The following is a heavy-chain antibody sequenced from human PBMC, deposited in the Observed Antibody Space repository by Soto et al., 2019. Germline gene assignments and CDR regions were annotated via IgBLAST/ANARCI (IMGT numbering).Heavy chain of an antibody. J-gene: IGHJ4*02. D-gene: IGHD2-21*01. CDR1: GGTFSSYT. CDR2: ISAYNGNT. V-gene: IGHV1-18*01. CDR3: ARDGRIQGFDY. Sequence: GASVKVSCKASGGTFSSYTISWVRQAPGQGLEWMGWISAYNGNTNYAQKLQGRVTMTTDTSTSTAYMELRSLRSDDTAVYYCARDGRIQGFDYWGQGTLVTVSS.